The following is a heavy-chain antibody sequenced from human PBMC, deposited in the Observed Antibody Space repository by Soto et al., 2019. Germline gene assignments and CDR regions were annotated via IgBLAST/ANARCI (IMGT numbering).Heavy chain of an antibody. V-gene: IGHV1-69*06. D-gene: IGHD6-6*01. CDR2: IIPIFGTA. Sequence: SVNVSCKSSGGTFSSYSISWVRQAPGQGLEWMGGIIPIFGTANYAQKFQGRVTITADKSTSTAYMELSSLRSEDTAVYYCAREYSSSVGMDVWGQGTTVTVSS. CDR3: AREYSSSVGMDV. CDR1: GGTFSSYS. J-gene: IGHJ6*02.